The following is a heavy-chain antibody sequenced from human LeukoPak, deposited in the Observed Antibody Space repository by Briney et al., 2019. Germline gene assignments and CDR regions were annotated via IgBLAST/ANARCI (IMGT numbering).Heavy chain of an antibody. D-gene: IGHD2-2*01. CDR2: ISSSGSTI. Sequence: PGGSLRLSCAASGFTFSSYSMNWVRQAPGKGLEWVSYISSSGSTIYYADSVKGRFTISRDNAKNSLYLQMNSLRAEDTAVYYCARCPAGLYYYYMDVWGKGTTVTVSS. V-gene: IGHV3-48*04. CDR1: GFTFSSYS. CDR3: ARCPAGLYYYYMDV. J-gene: IGHJ6*03.